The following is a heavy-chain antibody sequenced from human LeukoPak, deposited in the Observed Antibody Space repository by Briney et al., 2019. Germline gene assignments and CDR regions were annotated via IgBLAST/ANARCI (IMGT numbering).Heavy chain of an antibody. CDR2: LYTSGST. J-gene: IGHJ4*02. Sequence: NSSETLSLTCTVSGGSINSYYWNWIRQPAGKGLEWIGRLYTSGSTISNPSLKSRFIMSGDTSKNQFSLKLASVTAADTAMYYCARSFHGSGNFDLWGPGILVTVSS. D-gene: IGHD3-10*01. CDR3: ARSFHGSGNFDL. V-gene: IGHV4-4*07. CDR1: GGSINSYY.